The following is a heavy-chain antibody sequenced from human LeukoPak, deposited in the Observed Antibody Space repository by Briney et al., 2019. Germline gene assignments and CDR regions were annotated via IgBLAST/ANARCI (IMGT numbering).Heavy chain of an antibody. CDR1: GYTFTNYG. V-gene: IGHV1-18*01. Sequence: ASVKVSSKTSGYTFTNYGVTWVRRAPGQRLEWMGWISAYNGDTKYAQKLQGRVTMTTDTPTSTGYMELRSLTSDDTAIYYCGRVDMAASKDYWGQGTLVTVSS. CDR2: ISAYNGDT. J-gene: IGHJ4*02. CDR3: GRVDMAASKDY. D-gene: IGHD5-24*01.